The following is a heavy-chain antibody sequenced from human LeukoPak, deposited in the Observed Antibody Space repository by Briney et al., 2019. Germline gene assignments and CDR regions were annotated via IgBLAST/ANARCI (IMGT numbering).Heavy chain of an antibody. Sequence: GGSLRLSCAASGFTFSSYGMHWVRQAPGKGLEWVAFIRYDGSNKYYADSVKGRFTISRDNSKNTLYLQMNSLRAEDTAVYYCAKAPYYDILTGYYLWAFDFWGQGTMVTVSS. J-gene: IGHJ3*01. CDR1: GFTFSSYG. V-gene: IGHV3-30*02. CDR2: IRYDGSNK. D-gene: IGHD3-9*01. CDR3: AKAPYYDILTGYYLWAFDF.